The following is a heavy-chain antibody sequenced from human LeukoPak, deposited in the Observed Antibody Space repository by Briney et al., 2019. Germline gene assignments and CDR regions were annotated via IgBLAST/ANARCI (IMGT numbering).Heavy chain of an antibody. D-gene: IGHD6-6*01. Sequence: PSETLSLTCTVSGGSISSYYWSWIRQPPGKGLEWIGYIYYSGSTNYNPSLKSRVTISVDKSKNQFSLKLGSVTAADTAVYYCARGRRKAARPDGMDVWGQGTTVTVSS. CDR3: ARGRRKAARPDGMDV. CDR1: GGSISSYY. V-gene: IGHV4-59*08. CDR2: IYYSGST. J-gene: IGHJ6*02.